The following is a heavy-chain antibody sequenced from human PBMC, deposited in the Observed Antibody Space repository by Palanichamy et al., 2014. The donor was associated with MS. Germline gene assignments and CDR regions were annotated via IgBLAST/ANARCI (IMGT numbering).Heavy chain of an antibody. CDR2: IKQDGSEK. Sequence: EVQLVESGGGLVQPGGSLRLSCAASGFTFSSYWMSWVRQAPGKGLEWVANIKQDGSEKYYVDSVKGRFTISRDNAKNSLYLQMNSLRAEDTAVYYCARDPRMVGATTGHYWGQGTLVTVSS. CDR3: ARDPRMVGATTGHY. J-gene: IGHJ4*02. CDR1: GFTFSSYW. D-gene: IGHD1-26*01. V-gene: IGHV3-7*03.